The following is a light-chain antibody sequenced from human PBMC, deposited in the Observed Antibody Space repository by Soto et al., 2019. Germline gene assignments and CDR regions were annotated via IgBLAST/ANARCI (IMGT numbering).Light chain of an antibody. V-gene: IGLV2-14*01. J-gene: IGLJ1*01. CDR2: DVS. CDR1: SSDVGGYNY. Sequence: QSALTQPASVSGSPGQSITISCTGTSSDVGGYNYVSWYQQHPGKAPKLMIYDVSNRPSGVSNRFSCSKSGNTASLTISGLQAEDEADYYCSSYTSSSPPNVFGTGTKLTVL. CDR3: SSYTSSSPPNV.